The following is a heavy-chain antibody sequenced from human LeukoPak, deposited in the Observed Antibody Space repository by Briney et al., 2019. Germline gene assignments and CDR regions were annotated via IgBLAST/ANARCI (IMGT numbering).Heavy chain of an antibody. D-gene: IGHD5-24*01. Sequence: SVKVSCKASGGTFSSYAISWVRQAPGQGLEWMGRIIPIFGTANYAQRFQGRVTITTDESTSTAYMELSSLRSEDTAVYYCARDYQDGYNHFDYWGQGTLVTVSS. CDR3: ARDYQDGYNHFDY. V-gene: IGHV1-69*05. CDR2: IIPIFGTA. CDR1: GGTFSSYA. J-gene: IGHJ4*02.